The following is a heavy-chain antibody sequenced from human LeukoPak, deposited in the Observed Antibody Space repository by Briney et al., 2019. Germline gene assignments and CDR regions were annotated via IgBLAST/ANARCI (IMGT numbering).Heavy chain of an antibody. CDR3: ARAYYDSSGYYSGDY. D-gene: IGHD3-22*01. V-gene: IGHV4-59*12. Sequence: PSETLSLTCTVSGGSISGYYWSWIRRPPGKGLEWIGYIYYSGSTNYNPSLKSRVTISVDTSKNQFSLKLSSVTAADTAVYYCARAYYDSSGYYSGDYWGQGALVTVSS. J-gene: IGHJ4*02. CDR1: GGSISGYY. CDR2: IYYSGST.